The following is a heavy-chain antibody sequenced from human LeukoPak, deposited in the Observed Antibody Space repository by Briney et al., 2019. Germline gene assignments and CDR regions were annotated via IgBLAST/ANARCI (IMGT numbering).Heavy chain of an antibody. D-gene: IGHD3-10*01. V-gene: IGHV4-59*08. CDR2: IYYSGST. CDR1: GGSTSSYY. J-gene: IGHJ4*02. Sequence: SETLSLTCTVSGGSTSSYYWSWIRQPPGKGLEWIGYIYYSGSTNYNPSLKGRVTISVDTSKNQFSLKLSSVTAADTAVYYCARLSRGPTLYYGSGSYYYFDYWGQGTLVTVSS. CDR3: ARLSRGPTLYYGSGSYYYFDY.